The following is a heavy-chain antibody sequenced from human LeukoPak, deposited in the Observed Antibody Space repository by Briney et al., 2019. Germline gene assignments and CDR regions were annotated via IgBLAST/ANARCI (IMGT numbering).Heavy chain of an antibody. CDR3: TWAAPALDFDY. J-gene: IGHJ4*02. CDR1: GYTFTSYY. D-gene: IGHD3-16*01. V-gene: IGHV1-46*01. Sequence: ASVKVSCKASGYTFTSYYMHWVRQAPGQGLEWMGIINTSGGSTSYAQTVQGRVTMTRDMSASTVYMELSSLRSEDTAVYYCTWAAPALDFDYWGQGTLVTVSS. CDR2: INTSGGST.